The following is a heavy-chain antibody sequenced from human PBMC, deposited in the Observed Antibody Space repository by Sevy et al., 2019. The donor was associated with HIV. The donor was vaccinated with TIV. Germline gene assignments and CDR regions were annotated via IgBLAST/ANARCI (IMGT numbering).Heavy chain of an antibody. J-gene: IGHJ6*02. V-gene: IGHV3-21*01. D-gene: IGHD4-4*01. CDR2: ISSSSSYI. Sequence: GGSLRLSCAASGFTFSSYSMNWVRQAPGKGLEWVSSISSSSSYIYYADSVKGRFTISRDNAKNSLYLQMNSLRAEDTAVYYCAREGATVYYYYYGMDVWGQGTTVTVSS. CDR3: AREGATVYYYYYGMDV. CDR1: GFTFSSYS.